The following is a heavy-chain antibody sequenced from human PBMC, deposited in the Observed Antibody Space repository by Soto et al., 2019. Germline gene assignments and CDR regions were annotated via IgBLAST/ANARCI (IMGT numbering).Heavy chain of an antibody. J-gene: IGHJ3*02. D-gene: IGHD4-17*01. Sequence: QVQLVESGGALVKPGGSLRLSCAASAFTFSDYTFSDYYMSWIRQAPGKGLEWDSYISTSGNTIYYADSVRGRFTTSRDNAKNSLYLQMNSLRVEDTAVYYCATTAKDAFDIWGQGTMVTVSS. V-gene: IGHV3-11*01. CDR2: ISTSGNTI. CDR1: AFTFSDYTFSDYY. CDR3: ATTAKDAFDI.